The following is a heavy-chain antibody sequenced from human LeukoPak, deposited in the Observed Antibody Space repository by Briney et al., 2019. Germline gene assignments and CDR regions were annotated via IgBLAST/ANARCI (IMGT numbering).Heavy chain of an antibody. Sequence: PGGSLRLSCAASGFTFSSYWMHWVRQAPGKGLVWVSRINSDGSSTSYADSVKGRFTISRDNAKNTLYLQMNSLRAEDTAVYYCALAQRWSGSYFRFDYWGQGTLVTVSS. D-gene: IGHD1-26*01. CDR1: GFTFSSYW. CDR2: INSDGSST. V-gene: IGHV3-74*01. CDR3: ALAQRWSGSYFRFDY. J-gene: IGHJ4*02.